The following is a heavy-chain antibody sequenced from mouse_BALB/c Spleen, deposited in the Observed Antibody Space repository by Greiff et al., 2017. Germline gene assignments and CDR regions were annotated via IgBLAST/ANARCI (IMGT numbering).Heavy chain of an antibody. CDR2: ILPGSGST. CDR1: GYTFSSYW. J-gene: IGHJ3*01. Sequence: VKLQQSGAELMKPGASVKISCKATGYTFSSYWIEWVKQRPGHGLEWIGEILPGSGSTNYNEKFKGKATFTADTSSNTAYMQLSSLTSEDSAVYYCARRDYGSSYGFAYWGQGTLVTVSA. V-gene: IGHV1-9*01. D-gene: IGHD1-1*01. CDR3: ARRDYGSSYGFAY.